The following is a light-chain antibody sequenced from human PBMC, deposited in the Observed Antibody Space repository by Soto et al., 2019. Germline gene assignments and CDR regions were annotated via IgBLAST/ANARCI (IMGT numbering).Light chain of an antibody. V-gene: IGKV3-11*01. Sequence: EIVLTQSPATLSLSPGERATLSCRVSQGVSVYLAWYQQKLGQPPRLLIYDAVNRAPGIPARFSGSGSGTDITLTISRLAPEDFAVYYCQHRSNWPPPFGGGTKVEIK. CDR3: QHRSNWPPP. J-gene: IGKJ4*01. CDR1: QGVSVY. CDR2: DAV.